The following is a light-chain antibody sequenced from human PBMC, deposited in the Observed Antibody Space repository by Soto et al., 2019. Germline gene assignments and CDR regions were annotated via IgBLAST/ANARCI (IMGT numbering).Light chain of an antibody. CDR3: QQRSNWPRT. CDR2: DVS. Sequence: EIVLTQSPATLSLSPGKRATLSCRASQNISNYLIWYQQKPGQAPRXLIYDVSNRATGIPARFSAIVSGTDFTLNLSRLEPEDGAVDEGQQRSNWPRTFCQGTKV. V-gene: IGKV3-11*01. CDR1: QNISNY. J-gene: IGKJ1*01.